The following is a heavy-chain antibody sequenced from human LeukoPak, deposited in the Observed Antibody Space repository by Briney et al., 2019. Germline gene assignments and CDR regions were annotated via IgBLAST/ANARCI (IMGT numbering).Heavy chain of an antibody. CDR2: IYYSGGT. CDR1: GGSISSYY. J-gene: IGHJ4*02. V-gene: IGHV4-59*01. D-gene: IGHD4-23*01. Sequence: PSETLSLTCTVSGGSISSYYWSWIRQPPGKGLEWIGYIYYSGGTYYNPSLKSRVTISLDTSKNQFSLKLSSVTAADTAVYFCARTHDYGGNTDFDYWGQGILVTVSS. CDR3: ARTHDYGGNTDFDY.